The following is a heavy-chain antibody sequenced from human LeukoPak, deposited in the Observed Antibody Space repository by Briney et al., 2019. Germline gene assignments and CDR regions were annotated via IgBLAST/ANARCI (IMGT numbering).Heavy chain of an antibody. Sequence: GGSLRLSWVGSGFTFSSYWMTWVRQAPGKGLEWVDNIKDDRSEIYSVDYVKGRFTISRDNAKNSLYLQMTSLRAEDTAVYYCARARIDCWGQGTLVTVSS. V-gene: IGHV3-7*04. CDR2: IKDDRSEI. J-gene: IGHJ4*02. CDR1: GFTFSSYW. D-gene: IGHD1-14*01. CDR3: ARARIDC.